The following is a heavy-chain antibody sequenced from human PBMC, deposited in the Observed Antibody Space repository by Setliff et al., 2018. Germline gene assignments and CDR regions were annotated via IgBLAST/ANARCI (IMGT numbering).Heavy chain of an antibody. CDR1: EFAFSSSW. J-gene: IGHJ4*02. D-gene: IGHD3-10*01. CDR2: INEDGTDR. V-gene: IGHV3-7*01. Sequence: PGGSLRLSCAVSEFAFSSSWMTWVRQAPGKGLEWVANINEDGTDRKYVDSVKGRFTISRDNAKNSLSLQMNSLRAEDTAVYYCVGSGTCSYWGQGTLVTVSS. CDR3: VGSGTCSY.